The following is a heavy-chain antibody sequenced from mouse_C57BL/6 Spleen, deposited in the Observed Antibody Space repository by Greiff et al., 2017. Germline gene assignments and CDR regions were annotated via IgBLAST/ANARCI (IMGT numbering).Heavy chain of an antibody. CDR2: IDPNSGGT. V-gene: IGHV1-72*01. CDR3: ARGGYGSYVEFAY. CDR1: GYTFTSYW. Sequence: QVQLKQPGAELVKPGASVKLSCKASGYTFTSYWMHWVKQRPGRGLEWIGRIDPNSGGTKYNEKFKSKATLTVDKPSSTAYMQLSSLTSEDSAVYYCARGGYGSYVEFAYWGQGTLVTVSA. J-gene: IGHJ3*01. D-gene: IGHD2-10*02.